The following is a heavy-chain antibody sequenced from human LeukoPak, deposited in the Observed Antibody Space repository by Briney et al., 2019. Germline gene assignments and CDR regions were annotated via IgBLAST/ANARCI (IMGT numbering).Heavy chain of an antibody. D-gene: IGHD6-13*01. CDR3: AKDRSSWEDAFDI. V-gene: IGHV3-23*01. CDR2: ISGSGGST. CDR1: GFTFSSYA. Sequence: GGSLRLSCAASGFTFSSYAMSWVRQAPGKGLEWVSAISGSGGSTYYADSVKGRFTISRDNSENTLYLQMNSLRAEDTAVYYCAKDRSSWEDAFDIWGQGTMVTVSS. J-gene: IGHJ3*02.